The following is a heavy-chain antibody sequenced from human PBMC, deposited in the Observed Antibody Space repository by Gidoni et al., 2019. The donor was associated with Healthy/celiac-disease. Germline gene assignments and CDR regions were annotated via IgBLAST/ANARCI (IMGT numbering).Heavy chain of an antibody. CDR2: ISWDGGST. D-gene: IGHD1-26*01. CDR1: GFTFDDYT. Sequence: EVQLVESGGVVVQPGGSLRLSCAASGFTFDDYTMHWVRQAPGKGLEWVSLISWDGGSTYYADSVKGRFTIYRDNSKNSLYLQMNSLRTEDTALYYCAKDIGSYSFFDYWGQGTLVTVSS. CDR3: AKDIGSYSFFDY. J-gene: IGHJ4*02. V-gene: IGHV3-43*01.